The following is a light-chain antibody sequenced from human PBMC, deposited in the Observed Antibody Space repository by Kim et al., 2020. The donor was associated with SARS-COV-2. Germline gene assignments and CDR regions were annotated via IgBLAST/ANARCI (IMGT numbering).Light chain of an antibody. CDR2: LNSDGSL. J-gene: IGLJ2*01. CDR1: SGHSSNN. Sequence: QLVLTQSPSASASLGASVKLTCTLSSGHSSNNIAWHQQQPEKGPRYLMKLNSDGSLSKGDGIPDRFSGSSSGTERYLTISSLQSEDEADYYCQTWGTYIVVFGGGTQLTVL. CDR3: QTWGTYIVV. V-gene: IGLV4-69*01.